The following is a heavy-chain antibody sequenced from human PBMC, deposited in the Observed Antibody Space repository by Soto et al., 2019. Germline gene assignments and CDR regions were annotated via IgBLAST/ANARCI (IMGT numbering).Heavy chain of an antibody. J-gene: IGHJ4*02. CDR1: VASISSSNYY. CDR3: ATYGGNKGRFDY. Sequence: KSSETLSLTCTFSVASISSSNYYWGWIRQPPGKGLQWIGSGTTYYNPSLRGRVTISVDPSENQFSLHLTSVTAADTAVYYCATYGGNKGRFDYWGLGTLCTVS. V-gene: IGHV4-39*01. D-gene: IGHD4-17*01. CDR2: SGTT.